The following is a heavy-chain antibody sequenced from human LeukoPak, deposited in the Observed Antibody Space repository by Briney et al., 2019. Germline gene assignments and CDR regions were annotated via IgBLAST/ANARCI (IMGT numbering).Heavy chain of an antibody. CDR1: HGSLSDSF. CDR3: ANSYDGKIVPFDN. V-gene: IGHV4-4*09. CDR2: IHTSGST. Sequence: RSGTLCLTCTVPHGSLSDSFWNSVPQSPGTGLEGIAYIHTSGSTNYSPAFKSRVTLSVGTSKSQFSLRLNSVTASDTAVYYCANSYDGKIVPFDNWGEGTLVTVSS. D-gene: IGHD4-23*01. J-gene: IGHJ4*02.